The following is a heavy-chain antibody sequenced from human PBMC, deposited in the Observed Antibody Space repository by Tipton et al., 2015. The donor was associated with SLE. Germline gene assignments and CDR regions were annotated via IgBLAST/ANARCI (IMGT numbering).Heavy chain of an antibody. CDR1: GFNFSSDE. D-gene: IGHD1-26*01. CDR2: ISSSASFI. V-gene: IGHV3-48*03. Sequence: SLRLSCAASGFNFSSDEMNWVRQAPGKGLEWVSYISSSASFIHYADSVKGRFTISRDNAKNSLYLQMNSLRAEDTAVYYCARSLVGARGIDIWGQGTMVTVSS. J-gene: IGHJ3*02. CDR3: ARSLVGARGIDI.